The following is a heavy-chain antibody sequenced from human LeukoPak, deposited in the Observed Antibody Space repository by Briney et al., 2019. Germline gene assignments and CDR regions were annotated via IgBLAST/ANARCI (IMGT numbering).Heavy chain of an antibody. D-gene: IGHD4-17*01. J-gene: IGHJ5*02. CDR1: GYSISSGYY. CDR2: INHSGST. Sequence: PSETLSLTCTVSGYSISSGYYWSWIRQPPGKGLEWIGEINHSGSTNYNPSLKSRVTISVDTSKNQFSLKLSSVTAADTAVYYCARQDYGDYVAWFDPWGQGTLVTVSS. CDR3: ARQDYGDYVAWFDP. V-gene: IGHV4-38-2*02.